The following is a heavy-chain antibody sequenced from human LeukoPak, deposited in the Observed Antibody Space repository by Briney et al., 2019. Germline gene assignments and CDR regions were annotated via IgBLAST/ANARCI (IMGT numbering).Heavy chain of an antibody. D-gene: IGHD2-2*01. J-gene: IGHJ3*02. V-gene: IGHV3-21*01. Sequence: PGGSLRLSCAASGFTFSSYSMNWVRQAPGKGLEWVSSISSSSSYIYYADSVKGRFTISRDNAKNSLYLQMNSLRAEDTAVYYCAREPFVVVPAAINAFDIWGQGTMVTVSS. CDR1: GFTFSSYS. CDR2: ISSSSSYI. CDR3: AREPFVVVPAAINAFDI.